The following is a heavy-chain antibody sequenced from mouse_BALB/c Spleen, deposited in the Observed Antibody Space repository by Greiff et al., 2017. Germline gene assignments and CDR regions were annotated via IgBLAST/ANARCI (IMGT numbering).Heavy chain of an antibody. V-gene: IGHV5-6-4*01. J-gene: IGHJ3*01. D-gene: IGHD2-2*01. CDR2: ISSGGSYT. Sequence: DVKLVESGGGLVKPGGSLKLSCAASGFTFSSYTMSWVRQTPEKRLEWVATISSGGSYTYYPDSVKGRFTISRDNAKNTLYLQMSSLKSEDTAMYYCTRDGYYGYDGFAYWGQGTLVTVSA. CDR1: GFTFSSYT. CDR3: TRDGYYGYDGFAY.